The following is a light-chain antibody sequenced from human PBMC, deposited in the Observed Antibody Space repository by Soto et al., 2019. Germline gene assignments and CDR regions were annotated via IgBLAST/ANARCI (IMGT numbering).Light chain of an antibody. Sequence: EVVMTQSPATLPVSPGERATLSCRASQSVSSNLAWYQQKPGQPPRLLIYGAPTRATGIPARFSGSGSGTEFTLTISSLQSEDFAVYYCQQYNNWPLYTFGQGTKLEIK. J-gene: IGKJ2*01. V-gene: IGKV3-15*01. CDR3: QQYNNWPLYT. CDR2: GAP. CDR1: QSVSSN.